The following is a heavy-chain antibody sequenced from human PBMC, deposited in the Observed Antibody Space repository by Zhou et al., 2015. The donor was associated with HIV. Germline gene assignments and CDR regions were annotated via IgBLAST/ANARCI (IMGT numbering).Heavy chain of an antibody. J-gene: IGHJ4*02. D-gene: IGHD6-6*01. CDR3: ARDKGSSPGCFDY. V-gene: IGHV1-69*06. CDR2: ITPILGTT. CDR1: GGTFSTYT. Sequence: QLQLVQSGAEVKKPGSSVKVSCEASGGTFSTYTFTWVRQAPGQGLEWMGGITPILGTTKYAQKFQGRVTITADRSTNTAYMDLRGLSSEDTAMYYCARDKGSSPGCFDYWGQGTLVTVSS.